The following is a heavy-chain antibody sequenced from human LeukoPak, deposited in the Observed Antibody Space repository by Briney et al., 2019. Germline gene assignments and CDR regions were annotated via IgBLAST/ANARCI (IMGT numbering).Heavy chain of an antibody. D-gene: IGHD4/OR15-4a*01. Sequence: ASVKVSCKASGYTFTGYYMHWVRQASGQGLEWMGWINPKSGGTKYAQRFQGRVTMTTDTSTSTVYMELRSLRSDDTAVYYCARMGDYHLVSFFDYWGQGTLVTVSS. J-gene: IGHJ4*02. CDR2: INPKSGGT. V-gene: IGHV1-2*02. CDR1: GYTFTGYY. CDR3: ARMGDYHLVSFFDY.